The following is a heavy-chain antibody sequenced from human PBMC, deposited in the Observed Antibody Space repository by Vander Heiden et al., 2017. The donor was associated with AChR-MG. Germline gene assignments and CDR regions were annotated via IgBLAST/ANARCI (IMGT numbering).Heavy chain of an antibody. V-gene: IGHV3-23*01. CDR2: ISGSGGST. Sequence: EVQLLESGGGVVQPGGSLRLSCAASGFAFSTYAMNGVRQAPGKGLEWVSVISGSGGSTYYADAVKGRFTISRDNSKNTLYLQMKSLRAEDMAVYYCAKGLGDSSSWYSPHYWGQGTLVTVSS. CDR1: GFAFSTYA. CDR3: AKGLGDSSSWYSPHY. J-gene: IGHJ4*02. D-gene: IGHD6-13*01.